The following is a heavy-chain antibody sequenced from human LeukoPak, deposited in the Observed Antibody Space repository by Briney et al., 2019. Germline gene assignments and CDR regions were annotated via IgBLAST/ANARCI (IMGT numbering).Heavy chain of an antibody. Sequence: GGSLRLSCAASGFTFSSYGMHWVRQAPGKGLEWVAVISYDGSNKYYADSVKGRFTISRDNSKNTLYLQMNSLRAEDTAVYYCAKTSRRDGYNFSPYYHSGMDVWGQGTTVTVSS. CDR3: AKTSRRDGYNFSPYYHSGMDV. CDR1: GFTFSSYG. CDR2: ISYDGSNK. V-gene: IGHV3-30*18. J-gene: IGHJ6*02. D-gene: IGHD5-24*01.